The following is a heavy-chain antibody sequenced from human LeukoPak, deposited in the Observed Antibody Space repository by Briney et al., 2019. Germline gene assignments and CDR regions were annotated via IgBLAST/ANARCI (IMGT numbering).Heavy chain of an antibody. CDR2: INPSGGDT. J-gene: IGHJ4*02. CDR3: AREVMDNLRFYY. V-gene: IGHV1-46*01. D-gene: IGHD1-14*01. Sequence: ASVKVSCKASVYTFTSYNMHWVRQAPGQGLEWMGIINPSGGDTSYAQKFQGRLTMTRDTSTNTVYMELTSLRSEDTAVYYCAREVMDNLRFYYWGQGTLVTVSS. CDR1: VYTFTSYN.